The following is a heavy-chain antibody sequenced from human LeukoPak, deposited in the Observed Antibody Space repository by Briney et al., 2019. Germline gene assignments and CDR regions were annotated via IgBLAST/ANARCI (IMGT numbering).Heavy chain of an antibody. CDR3: ARLDVVIVPAHPSV. J-gene: IGHJ3*01. D-gene: IGHD2-2*03. CDR2: IYYSGNT. CDR1: GGSISSSSNY. V-gene: IGHV4-39*01. Sequence: PSETLSLNCTVSGGSISSSSNYWGWIRQPPGKGLEWIGSIYYSGNTYYNPSFKSRLTISVDTSMNQFPLKLSSVTAADTAVYYCARLDVVIVPAHPSVWGQGTMVTVSS.